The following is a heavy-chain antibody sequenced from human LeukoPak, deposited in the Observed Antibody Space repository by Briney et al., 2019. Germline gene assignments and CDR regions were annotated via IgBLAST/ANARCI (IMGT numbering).Heavy chain of an antibody. D-gene: IGHD3-22*01. CDR2: ITSSGEGT. CDR3: AKDRPNYYGSNGHYYRRDGDY. CDR1: GFTFSIYA. V-gene: IGHV3-23*01. J-gene: IGHJ4*02. Sequence: LAGGSLRLSCAGSGFTFSIYAMSWVRQAPGKGLEWVSSITSSGEGTYYADSVKSRFTISRDNSENMLYLQMNSLRVEDTAVYFCAKDRPNYYGSNGHYYRRDGDYWGQGTLVTVSS.